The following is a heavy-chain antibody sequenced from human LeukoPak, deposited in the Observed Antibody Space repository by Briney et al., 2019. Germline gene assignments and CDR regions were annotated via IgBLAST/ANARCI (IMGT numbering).Heavy chain of an antibody. CDR1: GGSISSYY. D-gene: IGHD2-2*01. J-gene: IGHJ4*02. CDR2: IYTSGST. V-gene: IGHV4-4*07. CDR3: AREVLGYCSSTSCSYYFDY. Sequence: PSETLSLTCTVSGGSISSYYWSWIRQPAGKGLEWIGRIYTSGSTNYNPSLKSRVTISVDTSKNQFSLKLSSVTAADTAVYYCAREVLGYCSSTSCSYYFDYWGQGTLVTVSS.